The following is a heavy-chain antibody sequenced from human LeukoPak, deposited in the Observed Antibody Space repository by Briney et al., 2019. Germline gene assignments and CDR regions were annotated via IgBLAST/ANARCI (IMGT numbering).Heavy chain of an antibody. D-gene: IGHD3-10*01. CDR1: GYSISSGHY. Sequence: PSETLSLICTVSGYSISSGHYWGWIRQPPGKGLEWIGSMYHSGSTYYNPFLKSRVTISVDTSKNQFSLKLSSVTAADTAVYYCARQNYGSGSYYPFDYWGQGTLVTVSS. CDR3: ARQNYGSGSYYPFDY. CDR2: MYHSGST. J-gene: IGHJ4*02. V-gene: IGHV4-38-2*02.